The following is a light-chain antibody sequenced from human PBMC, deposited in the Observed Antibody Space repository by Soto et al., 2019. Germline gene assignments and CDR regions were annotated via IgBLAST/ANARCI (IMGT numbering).Light chain of an antibody. CDR2: TAS. J-gene: IGKJ1*01. CDR3: QQYGSSGT. Sequence: DIVMTQSPASLSVSPGERATISCRASQSVSSNLHCHQQKPGKAPKLLIYTASSLKTGIPARFSGSGSRADFTLTISRLEHEDFAVYYCQQYGSSGTFGQGTKV. V-gene: IGKV3-20*01. CDR1: QSVSSN.